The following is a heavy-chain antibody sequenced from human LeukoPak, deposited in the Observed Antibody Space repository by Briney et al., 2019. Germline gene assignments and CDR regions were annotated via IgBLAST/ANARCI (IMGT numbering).Heavy chain of an antibody. CDR2: ISAYNGNT. V-gene: IGHV1-18*01. CDR3: ARGRPLEQWLAGGYYFDY. D-gene: IGHD6-19*01. J-gene: IGHJ4*02. Sequence: ASVKVSCKASGYTFTSYGISWVRQAPGQGLEWMGWISAYNGNTNYAQKLQGRVTMTTDTSTSTAYMELRSLRSDDTAVYYCARGRPLEQWLAGGYYFDYWGQGTLVTVSS. CDR1: GYTFTSYG.